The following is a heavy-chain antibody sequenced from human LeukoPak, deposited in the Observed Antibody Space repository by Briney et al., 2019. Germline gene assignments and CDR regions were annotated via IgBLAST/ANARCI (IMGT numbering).Heavy chain of an antibody. CDR3: ARDYCSGGSCYYFDY. V-gene: IGHV1-2*06. CDR2: INPNRGGT. J-gene: IGHJ4*02. CDR1: GYIFTGYY. Sequence: ASVKLSCKASGYIFTGYYIHWVRQAPGQGLEWMGRINPNRGGTNYAQTFQGRVTMTRDTSISTGYMELSRLRSDDTAVYYCARDYCSGGSCYYFDYWGQGTRVTVSS. D-gene: IGHD2-15*01.